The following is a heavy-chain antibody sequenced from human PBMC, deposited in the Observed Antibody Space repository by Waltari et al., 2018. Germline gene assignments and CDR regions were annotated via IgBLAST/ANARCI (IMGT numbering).Heavy chain of an antibody. V-gene: IGHV3-23*01. CDR2: ISGSGGST. J-gene: IGHJ4*02. CDR1: GFTFSSYA. Sequence: EVQLLESGGGLVQPGGSLRLSCAASGFTFSSYAMSWVRQAPGKGTEWVSAISGSGGSTYYADSVKGRFTISRDNSKNTLYLQMNSLRAEDTAVYYCAKGYYYDSSGEDYWGQGTLVTVSS. CDR3: AKGYYYDSSGEDY. D-gene: IGHD3-22*01.